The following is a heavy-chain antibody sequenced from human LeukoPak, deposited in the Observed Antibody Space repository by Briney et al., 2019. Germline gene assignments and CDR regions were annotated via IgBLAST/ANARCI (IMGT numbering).Heavy chain of an antibody. CDR3: ARGIYSIGFDY. Sequence: SVTLSLTCAVYGGSFSGYYWSWIRQPPGKGLEWIGEINHSGSTNHNPSLKSRVTISVDTSKNQFSLKLSSVTAADTAVYYCARGIYSIGFDYWGQGTLVTVSS. J-gene: IGHJ4*02. CDR2: INHSGST. V-gene: IGHV4-34*01. CDR1: GGSFSGYY. D-gene: IGHD5-18*01.